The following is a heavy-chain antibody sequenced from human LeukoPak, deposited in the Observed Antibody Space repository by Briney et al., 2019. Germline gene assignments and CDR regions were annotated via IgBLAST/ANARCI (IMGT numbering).Heavy chain of an antibody. CDR3: ARDRYYYGSGSYAEFDY. V-gene: IGHV3-48*01. CDR2: ISSSSSTI. D-gene: IGHD3-10*01. Sequence: PGGSLRLSCAASGFTFSSYSMNWVRQAPGKGLEWVSYISSSSSTIYYADSVKGRFTISRDNAKNSLYLQMNSLRAEDTAVYYCARDRYYYGSGSYAEFDYWGQGTLVTVSS. CDR1: GFTFSSYS. J-gene: IGHJ4*02.